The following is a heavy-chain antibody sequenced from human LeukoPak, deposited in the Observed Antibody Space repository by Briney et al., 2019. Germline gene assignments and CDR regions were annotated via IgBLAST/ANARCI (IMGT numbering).Heavy chain of an antibody. Sequence: GGSLRLSCAASGFRFSSYEMNWVRQAPGRGLEWVSYIGNTGRTIYYVDSVKGRFTVSRDNAKNSLYLQMNSLRAEDTAIYYCVRGDRYFFDYWGQGTLATVSS. CDR3: VRGDRYFFDY. CDR2: IGNTGRTI. D-gene: IGHD1-14*01. CDR1: GFRFSSYE. J-gene: IGHJ4*02. V-gene: IGHV3-48*03.